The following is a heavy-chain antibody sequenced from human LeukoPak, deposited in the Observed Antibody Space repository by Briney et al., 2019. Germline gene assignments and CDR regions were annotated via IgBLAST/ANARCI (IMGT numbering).Heavy chain of an antibody. J-gene: IGHJ4*02. CDR1: GGSISSSSYY. CDR2: IYYSGST. D-gene: IGHD3-22*01. V-gene: IGHV4-39*01. Sequence: KPSETLSLTCTVSGGSISSSSYYWGWIRQPPGKGLEWIGSIYYSGSTYYNPSLKSRVTISVDTSKNQFSLKLSSVTAADTAVYYCAGAYYYDSSGSGDYFDYWGQGTLVTVSS. CDR3: AGAYYYDSSGSGDYFDY.